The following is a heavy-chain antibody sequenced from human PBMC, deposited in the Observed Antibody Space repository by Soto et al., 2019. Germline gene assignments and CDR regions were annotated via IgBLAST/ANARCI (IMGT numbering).Heavy chain of an antibody. CDR3: ASDGYYYDSSGYHPD. V-gene: IGHV4-34*01. J-gene: IGHJ4*02. D-gene: IGHD3-22*01. Sequence: SESVSHTFAVDGEVFSGGSWIWIRQTPGKGLQWIGQINYSGSASYNPSLKSRVTISVDTSKHQFSLKLSSVTAADTAVYYCASDGYYYDSSGYHPDWGQGTLVTVSS. CDR2: INYSGSA. CDR1: GEVFSGGS.